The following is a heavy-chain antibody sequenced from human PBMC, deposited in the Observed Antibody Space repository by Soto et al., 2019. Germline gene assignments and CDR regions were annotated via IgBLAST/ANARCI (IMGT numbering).Heavy chain of an antibody. CDR1: GYTFTSYG. Sequence: QVQLVQSGAEVKKPGASVKVSCKASGYTFTSYGISWVRQAPGQGLEWMGWISAYNGNTNYAQKLQGRVTMTTDTSRRTDYLELKRLRSEDPALYYCARDPVGAAGCTSLFDPRGQGTLVTVSS. J-gene: IGHJ5*02. D-gene: IGHD6-13*01. V-gene: IGHV1-18*04. CDR2: ISAYNGNT. CDR3: ARDPVGAAGCTSLFDP.